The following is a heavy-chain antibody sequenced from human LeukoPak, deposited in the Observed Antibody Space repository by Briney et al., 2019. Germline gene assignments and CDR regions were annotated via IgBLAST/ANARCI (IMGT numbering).Heavy chain of an antibody. CDR3: ARDFFHSSDSRPFDY. D-gene: IGHD3-22*01. V-gene: IGHV3-21*01. CDR2: IFSRSESI. Sequence: PGGSLRLSCAASGFTFGAYTIYWVRQAPGKGLEWVSCIFSRSESILYADSVKGRFTISRDNAKNSLYLQMDSPRVEDTAVYYCARDFFHSSDSRPFDYWGQGTLVTVSS. CDR1: GFTFGAYT. J-gene: IGHJ4*02.